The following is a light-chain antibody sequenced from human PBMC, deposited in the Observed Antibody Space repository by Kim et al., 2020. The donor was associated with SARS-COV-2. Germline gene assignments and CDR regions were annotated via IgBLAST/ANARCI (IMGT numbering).Light chain of an antibody. CDR3: NSRDNSGNHWV. V-gene: IGLV3-19*01. J-gene: IGLJ3*02. Sequence: ALGQTVRITCQGDSLRNYYASWYQHKPGQAPVVVIYGKNNRPSGIPDRFSGSSSGNTTSLTITAAQAEDEADYYCNSRDNSGNHWVFGGGTQLTVL. CDR2: GKN. CDR1: SLRNYY.